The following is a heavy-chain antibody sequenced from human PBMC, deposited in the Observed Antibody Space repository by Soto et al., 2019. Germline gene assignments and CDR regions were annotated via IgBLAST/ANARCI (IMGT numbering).Heavy chain of an antibody. CDR1: GFTFSSYG. CDR3: AKTGYDYVWGSYPDY. J-gene: IGHJ4*02. CDR2: ISHDGGNK. D-gene: IGHD3-16*01. Sequence: PGGSLRLSCAASGFTFSSYGMHWVRQAPGKGLEWVAVISHDGGNKYYADSVKGRFTISRDNSKNTLYLQMNSLRAEDTAVYHCAKTGYDYVWGSYPDYWGQGTLVTVSS. V-gene: IGHV3-30*18.